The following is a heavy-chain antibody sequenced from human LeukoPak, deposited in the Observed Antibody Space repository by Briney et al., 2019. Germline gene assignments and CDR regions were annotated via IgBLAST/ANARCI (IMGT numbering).Heavy chain of an antibody. CDR2: ISSSGSTI. Sequence: GGSLRLSCAASGFTVSSNYMSWIRQAPGKGLEWVSYISSSGSTIYYADSVKGRFTISRDNAKNSLFLQMNSVRAEDTAIYYCARDLGWFHFDSWGQGTLVTVSS. V-gene: IGHV3-11*04. CDR3: ARDLGWFHFDS. J-gene: IGHJ4*02. CDR1: GFTVSSNY. D-gene: IGHD2-15*01.